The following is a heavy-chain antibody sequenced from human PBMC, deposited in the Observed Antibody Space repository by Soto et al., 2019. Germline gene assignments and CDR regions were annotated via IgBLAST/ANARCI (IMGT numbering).Heavy chain of an antibody. J-gene: IGHJ6*02. Sequence: PGESLKISCKGSGYSFTSYWIAWVRQMPGKGLEWMGIIYPGNSDTRYSPSFQGHVTISADKSISTAYLQWSSLKASDTAMYYCARQRAWGYDFPDEIYYYGTDVWGQGTTVTVS. CDR3: ARQRAWGYDFPDEIYYYGTDV. V-gene: IGHV5-51*01. CDR1: GYSFTSYW. D-gene: IGHD5-12*01. CDR2: IYPGNSDT.